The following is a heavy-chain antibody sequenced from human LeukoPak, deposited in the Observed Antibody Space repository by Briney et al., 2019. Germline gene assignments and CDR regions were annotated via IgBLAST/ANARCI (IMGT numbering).Heavy chain of an antibody. Sequence: SDTLSLTCTVSGGSISSYYWSWIRQPPGKGLEWIGYIYYRGSTNHNPSLKSRVTISVDTSKNQFSLKLSSVTAADTAVYYCARHVSLGQLVSMGWFDPWGQGTLVTV. CDR3: ARHVSLGQLVSMGWFDP. CDR2: IYYRGST. CDR1: GGSISSYY. J-gene: IGHJ5*02. V-gene: IGHV4-59*08. D-gene: IGHD6-6*01.